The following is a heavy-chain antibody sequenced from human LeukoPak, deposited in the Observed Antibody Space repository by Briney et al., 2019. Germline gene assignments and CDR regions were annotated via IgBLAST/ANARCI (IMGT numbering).Heavy chain of an antibody. V-gene: IGHV3-30-3*01. D-gene: IGHD4-17*01. Sequence: PGRSLRLSCAASGFTFSSYAMHWVRQAPCKGLEWVAVISYDGSNKYYADSVKGRFTISRDNSKNTLYLQMNSLRAEDTAVYYCAKDPNGDYIGTFDIWGQGTMVTVSS. CDR3: AKDPNGDYIGTFDI. CDR2: ISYDGSNK. J-gene: IGHJ3*02. CDR1: GFTFSSYA.